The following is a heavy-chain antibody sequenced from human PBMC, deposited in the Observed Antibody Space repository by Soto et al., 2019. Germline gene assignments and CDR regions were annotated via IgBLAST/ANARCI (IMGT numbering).Heavy chain of an antibody. Sequence: GGSLRLSCAASGFTFSNYAMHWVRQAPGKGLEWVAVISYDGSNKYYADSVKGRFTISRDNSKNTLYLQMNSLSAEDTAVYYCARDRFSGSYWPERLLDSWGQGTLVTSPQ. CDR2: ISYDGSNK. V-gene: IGHV3-30-3*01. CDR1: GFTFSNYA. D-gene: IGHD1-26*01. J-gene: IGHJ4*02. CDR3: ARDRFSGSYWPERLLDS.